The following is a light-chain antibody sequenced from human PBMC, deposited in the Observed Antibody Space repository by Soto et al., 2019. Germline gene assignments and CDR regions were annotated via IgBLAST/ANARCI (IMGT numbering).Light chain of an antibody. J-gene: IGLJ1*01. CDR3: TSYTRDTTYV. Sequence: QSALTQPASVSGSPGQSITMSCTGTSSDVGGYKYVSWYQQHPGKAPQLIIYEVNRRPSGISYRFSASKSGNTASLTISGLQAEDEADYYCTSYTRDTTYVFGTGTKLTVL. CDR1: SSDVGGYKY. CDR2: EVN. V-gene: IGLV2-14*01.